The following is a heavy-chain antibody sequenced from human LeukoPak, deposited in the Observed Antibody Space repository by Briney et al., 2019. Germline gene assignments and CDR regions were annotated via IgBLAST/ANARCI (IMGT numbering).Heavy chain of an antibody. CDR3: TGRFIAESGFDY. D-gene: IGHD6-13*01. Sequence: GGSLRLSCGVSGFIFKSAWMNWVRQTPGKGLEWVGRIKNKAGGRTKDYAPPLKGRFTISRDESKDTLYLQMSSLKTEDTAVYYCTGRFIAESGFDYWGQGTLVTVSS. CDR1: GFIFKSAW. J-gene: IGHJ4*02. CDR2: IKNKAGGRTK. V-gene: IGHV3-15*01.